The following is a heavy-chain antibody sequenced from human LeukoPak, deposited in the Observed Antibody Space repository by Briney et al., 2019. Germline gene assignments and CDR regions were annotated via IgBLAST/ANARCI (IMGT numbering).Heavy chain of an antibody. D-gene: IGHD1-26*01. Sequence: GGSLRLSCAASGFTFSSYSMNWVRQAPGKGLEWVSYISSSSSTIYYADSVKGRFTISRDNAKNSLYLQMNSLRAEDTAVYYCASNRAGGGYWGQGTLVTVSS. CDR1: GFTFSSYS. J-gene: IGHJ4*02. CDR2: ISSSSSTI. CDR3: ASNRAGGGY. V-gene: IGHV3-48*04.